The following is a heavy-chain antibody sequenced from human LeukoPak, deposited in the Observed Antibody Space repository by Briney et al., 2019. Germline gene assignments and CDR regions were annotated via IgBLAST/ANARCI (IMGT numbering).Heavy chain of an antibody. J-gene: IGHJ5*02. CDR1: GYTFTSYG. Sequence: ASVKVSCKASGYTFTSYGISWVRQAPGQGLEWMGWISAYNGNTNYAQKLQGRVTMTTDTSTSTAYMELRSLRSDDTAVYYCAMYVWGSVRRWRNWFDPWGQGTLVTVSS. D-gene: IGHD3-16*01. V-gene: IGHV1-18*01. CDR3: AMYVWGSVRRWRNWFDP. CDR2: ISAYNGNT.